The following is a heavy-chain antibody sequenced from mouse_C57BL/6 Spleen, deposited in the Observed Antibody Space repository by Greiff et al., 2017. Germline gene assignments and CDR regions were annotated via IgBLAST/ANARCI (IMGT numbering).Heavy chain of an antibody. V-gene: IGHV1-80*01. D-gene: IGHD2-3*01. CDR1: GYAFSSYW. J-gene: IGHJ4*01. CDR2: LYPGDGDT. Sequence: VQVVESGAELVKPGASVKISCKASGYAFSSYWMNWVKQRPGKGLEWIGQLYPGDGDTNYNGKFKGKATLTADKSSSTAYMQLSSLTSEDSAVYFCARSAGDGYYYAMDYWGQGTSVTVSS. CDR3: ARSAGDGYYYAMDY.